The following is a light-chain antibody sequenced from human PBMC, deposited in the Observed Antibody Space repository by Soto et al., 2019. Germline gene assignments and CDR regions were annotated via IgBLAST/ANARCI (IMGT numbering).Light chain of an antibody. Sequence: EIGFTQSPGTLSVSPGERATLSCRSRQSVGSKLDWYRQAPGQAPRLLIYGAYTRATDTPASFSGSGAGTDFTLTISNVEPVDFAVYYCQQYGSSFATFVQGTQVE. CDR2: GAY. V-gene: IGKV3-20*01. CDR3: QQYGSSFAT. J-gene: IGKJ1*01. CDR1: QSVGSK.